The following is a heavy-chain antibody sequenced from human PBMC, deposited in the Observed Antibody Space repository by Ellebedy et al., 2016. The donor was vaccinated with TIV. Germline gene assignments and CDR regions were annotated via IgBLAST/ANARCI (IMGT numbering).Heavy chain of an antibody. CDR2: INPNSGGT. D-gene: IGHD3-10*01. J-gene: IGHJ3*02. Sequence: ASVKVSXXASGFTFTSYGFTWVRQAPGQGLEWMGWINPNSGGTNYAQKFQGRVTMTRDTSISTAYMELSRLRSDDTAVYYCARWGYYGSGSGAFDIWGQGTMVTVSS. V-gene: IGHV1-2*02. CDR3: ARWGYYGSGSGAFDI. CDR1: GFTFTSYG.